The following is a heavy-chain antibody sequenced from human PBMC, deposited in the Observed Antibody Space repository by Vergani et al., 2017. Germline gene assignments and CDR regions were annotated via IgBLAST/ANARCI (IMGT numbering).Heavy chain of an antibody. J-gene: IGHJ5*02. CDR1: GYSFIDYY. CDR2: INPKSGVT. V-gene: IGHV1-2*02. Sequence: QVHLVQSGVEVKKPGASVKISCRASGYSFIDYYIHWIRQAPGQGLEWMGWINPKSGVTNYAQKFQGRVTMTRDTSISTAYMELSRLRSDDTAVYYCARDGRGYSGYCGWFDPWGQGTLVTVSS. D-gene: IGHD5-12*01. CDR3: ARDGRGYSGYCGWFDP.